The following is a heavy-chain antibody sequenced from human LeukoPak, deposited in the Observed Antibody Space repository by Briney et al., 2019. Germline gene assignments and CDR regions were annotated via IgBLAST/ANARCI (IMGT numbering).Heavy chain of an antibody. CDR1: GGSLSGYY. J-gene: IGHJ6*03. Sequence: SETLSLTCAVYGGSLSGYYWSWIRQPPGKGLEWIGEINHSGSTNYNPSLKSRVTISVDTSKNQFSLKLSSVTAADTAVYYCARRRWYCSSTSCYTGTTPSGYYMDVWGKGTTVTVSS. V-gene: IGHV4-34*01. CDR2: INHSGST. CDR3: ARRRWYCSSTSCYTGTTPSGYYMDV. D-gene: IGHD2-2*02.